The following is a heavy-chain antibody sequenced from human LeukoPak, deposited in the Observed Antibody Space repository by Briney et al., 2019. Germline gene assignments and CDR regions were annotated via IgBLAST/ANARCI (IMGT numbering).Heavy chain of an antibody. CDR2: INPNSGGT. V-gene: IGHV1-2*05. D-gene: IGHD1-7*01. J-gene: IGHJ4*02. CDR1: GYTFTGYY. Sequence: ASVKVSCKASGYTFTGYYMHWVRQAPGQGLEWKGRINPNSGGTNYAQKFQGRVTMTRDTSISTAYMELSRLRSDDTVVYYCARNHLDWNYLYYFDYWGQGTLVTVSS. CDR3: ARNHLDWNYLYYFDY.